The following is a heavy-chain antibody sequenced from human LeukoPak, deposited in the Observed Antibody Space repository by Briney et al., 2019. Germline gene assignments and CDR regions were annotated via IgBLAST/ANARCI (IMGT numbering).Heavy chain of an antibody. CDR2: MNPNSGNT. CDR3: AREFFVAGLIYYYYGMAV. V-gene: IGHV1-8*01. J-gene: IGHJ6*02. CDR1: GYTFTSYD. Sequence: ASVKVSCKASGYTFTSYDINWLRQATGQGLEWMGWMNPNSGNTGYAQKFQGRVTMTRNTSISTAYMELSSLRSEDTAVYYCAREFFVAGLIYYYYGMAVWGQGTTVTVSS. D-gene: IGHD6-19*01.